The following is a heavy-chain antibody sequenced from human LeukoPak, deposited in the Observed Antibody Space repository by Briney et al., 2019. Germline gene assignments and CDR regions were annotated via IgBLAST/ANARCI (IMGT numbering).Heavy chain of an antibody. CDR2: TYYRSKWYN. D-gene: IGHD6-19*01. CDR3: AREFQWLVGTPGWFDP. CDR1: GDSVSSNSAA. Sequence: SQTLSLTCAISGDSVSSNSAAWNWIRQSPSRGLEWLGRTYYRSKWYNDCAVSVKSRITINPDTSKNQFSLQLNSVTPEDTAVYYCAREFQWLVGTPGWFDPWGQGTLVTVSS. V-gene: IGHV6-1*01. J-gene: IGHJ5*02.